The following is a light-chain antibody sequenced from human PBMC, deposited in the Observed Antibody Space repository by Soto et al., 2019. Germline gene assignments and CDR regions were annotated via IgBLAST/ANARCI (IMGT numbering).Light chain of an antibody. V-gene: IGKV1-39*01. CDR1: QSISSY. J-gene: IGKJ4*01. Sequence: IQMTQSPSSLSASVGDRVTITCLASQSISSYLNWYQQKPGKAPKLLIYAASSLQSGVPSRFSGSGSGTDFTLTISSLQPEDFATYYCQQSYSTVLTFGGGTKVEIK. CDR3: QQSYSTVLT. CDR2: AAS.